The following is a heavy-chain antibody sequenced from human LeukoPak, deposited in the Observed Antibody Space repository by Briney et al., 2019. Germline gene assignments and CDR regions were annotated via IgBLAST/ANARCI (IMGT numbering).Heavy chain of an antibody. V-gene: IGHV3-23*01. D-gene: IGHD2-15*01. J-gene: IGHJ6*03. CDR1: GFTFSSYA. CDR3: AKYIGYCSGGSCAKDYYYYYVDV. CDR2: ISGSGGST. Sequence: GGSLRLSCAASGFTFSSYAMSWVRQAPGKGLEWVSAISGSGGSTYYADSVKGRFTISRDNSKNTLYLQMNSLRAEDTAVYYCAKYIGYCSGGSCAKDYYYYYVDVWGKGTTVTVSS.